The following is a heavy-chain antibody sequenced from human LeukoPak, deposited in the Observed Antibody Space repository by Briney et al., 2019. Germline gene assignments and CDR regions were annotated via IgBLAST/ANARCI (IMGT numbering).Heavy chain of an antibody. J-gene: IGHJ4*02. CDR2: IYYSGST. D-gene: IGHD5-18*01. CDR3: ASRGYSYGYPFGY. CDR1: GGSISSSSYY. Sequence: SETLSLTCTVSGGSISSSSYYWGWIRQPPGKGLEWIGSIYYSGSTYYNPSLKSRVTISVDTSKNQFSLKLSSVTAADTAVYYCASRGYSYGYPFGYWGQGTLVTVSS. V-gene: IGHV4-39*01.